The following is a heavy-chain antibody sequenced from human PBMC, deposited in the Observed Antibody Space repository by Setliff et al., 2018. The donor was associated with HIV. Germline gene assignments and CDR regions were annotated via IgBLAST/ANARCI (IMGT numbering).Heavy chain of an antibody. V-gene: IGHV4-59*01. J-gene: IGHJ3*02. CDR2: IYYTRST. CDR1: SGSISTYY. Sequence: PSETLSLTCTVSSGSISTYYWTWIRQPPGKGLEYIGYIYYTRSTDYNPSLNGRVTISIHMSNSQFSLKLNSLTAAHTAVYYCARASTHYLGNNTSSWLDALEIWCLGTMVDVSS. CDR3: ARASTHYLGNNTSSWLDALEI. D-gene: IGHD6-19*01.